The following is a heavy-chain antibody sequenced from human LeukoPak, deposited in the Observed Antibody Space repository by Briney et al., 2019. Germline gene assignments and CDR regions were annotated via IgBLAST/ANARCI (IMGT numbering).Heavy chain of an antibody. CDR3: ARAMGYYGSGEKLGNDAFDI. CDR2: ISYDGSNK. D-gene: IGHD3-10*01. J-gene: IGHJ3*02. V-gene: IGHV3-30-3*01. Sequence: GGSLRLSCAASGFTFSSYAMHWVRQAPGKGLEWVAVISYDGSNKYYADSVKGRFTISRDNSKNTLYLQMNSLRAEDTAVYYWARAMGYYGSGEKLGNDAFDIWGQGTMVTVSS. CDR1: GFTFSSYA.